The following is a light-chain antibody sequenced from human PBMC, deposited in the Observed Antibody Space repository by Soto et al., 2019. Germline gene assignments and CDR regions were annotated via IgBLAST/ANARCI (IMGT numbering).Light chain of an antibody. CDR1: SGHSSYA. J-gene: IGLJ2*01. V-gene: IGLV4-69*01. Sequence: QAVVTQSPSASASLGASVKLTCTLSSGHSSYAIAWHQQQPEKGPRYLMKLNSDGSHSKGDGIPDRFSGSSSGAERYLTISSLQSEDEADYYCQTWGTGTGVVFGGGTKVTVL. CDR2: LNSDGSH. CDR3: QTWGTGTGVV.